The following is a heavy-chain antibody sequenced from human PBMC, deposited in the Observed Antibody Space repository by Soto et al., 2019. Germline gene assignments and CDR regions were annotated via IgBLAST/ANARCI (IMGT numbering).Heavy chain of an antibody. V-gene: IGHV4-34*01. CDR2: INHSGST. Sequence: SETLSLTCAFYGGSFSVYYWGWIRQPPGNGLERIGEINHSGSTNYNPSLKSRVTTSVDTSKNQFSLKLSSVTAADTAVYYCARGITGLYDFWSGYKGKNYYFDYWGQGTMVTVSS. D-gene: IGHD3-3*01. J-gene: IGHJ4*02. CDR3: ARGITGLYDFWSGYKGKNYYFDY. CDR1: GGSFSVYY.